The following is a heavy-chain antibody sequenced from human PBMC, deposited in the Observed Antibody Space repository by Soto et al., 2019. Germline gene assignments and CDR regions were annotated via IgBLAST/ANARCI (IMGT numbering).Heavy chain of an antibody. CDR3: ARDAYSYGLNWFDP. V-gene: IGHV4-59*01. D-gene: IGHD5-18*01. CDR2: IYYSGST. CDR1: GGSISSYY. J-gene: IGHJ5*02. Sequence: SETLSLTCTVSGGSISSYYWSWIRQPPGKGLEWIGYIYYSGSTNYNPSLKSRVTISVDTSKNQFSLKLSSVTAADTAVYYCARDAYSYGLNWFDPWGQGTLVTVSS.